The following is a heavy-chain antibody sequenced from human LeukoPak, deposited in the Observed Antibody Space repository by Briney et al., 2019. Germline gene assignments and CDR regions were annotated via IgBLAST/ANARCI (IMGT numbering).Heavy chain of an antibody. CDR1: GGSFSGYY. CDR3: ARQAPTVDAFDI. D-gene: IGHD4-17*01. Sequence: SETLSLTCAVYGGSFSGYYWSWICQPPGKGLEWIGEINHSGSTNYNPSLKSRVTISVDTSKNQFSLKLSSVTAADTAVYYCARQAPTVDAFDIWGQGTMVTVSS. V-gene: IGHV4-34*01. J-gene: IGHJ3*02. CDR2: INHSGST.